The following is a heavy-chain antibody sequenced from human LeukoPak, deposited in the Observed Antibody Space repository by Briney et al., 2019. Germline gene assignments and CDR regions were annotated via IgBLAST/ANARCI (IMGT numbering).Heavy chain of an antibody. CDR3: ASSRQWELNFDY. V-gene: IGHV4-59*01. Sequence: KSSETLSLTCTVSGGSISTYYWSWIRQPPGKGLEWIGYIYYSGSTNYNPSLKSRVTISVDTSKNQFSLKLSSVTAADTAVYYCASSRQWELNFDYWGQGTLVTVSS. J-gene: IGHJ4*02. CDR1: GGSISTYY. D-gene: IGHD1-26*01. CDR2: IYYSGST.